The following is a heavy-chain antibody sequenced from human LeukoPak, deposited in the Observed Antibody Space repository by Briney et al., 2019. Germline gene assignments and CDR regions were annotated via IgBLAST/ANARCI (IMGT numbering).Heavy chain of an antibody. V-gene: IGHV1-46*01. CDR1: GYTFTRYN. Sequence: ASVKVSCKASGYTFTRYNIHWVRQAPGQGLEWMGIINPSGGSTSYAQRFQGRVTMTRDTSTSTVYMELSSLRSEDTAVYYCARDPGAAAGLYYYYYGMDVWGQGTTVTVSS. D-gene: IGHD6-13*01. CDR3: ARDPGAAAGLYYYYYGMDV. J-gene: IGHJ6*02. CDR2: INPSGGST.